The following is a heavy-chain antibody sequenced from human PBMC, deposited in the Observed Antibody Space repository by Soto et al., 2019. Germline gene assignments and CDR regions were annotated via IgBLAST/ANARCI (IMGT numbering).Heavy chain of an antibody. CDR2: IYYSGST. V-gene: IGHV4-39*01. D-gene: IGHD3-22*01. CDR1: GGSISSSSYY. Sequence: SETLSLTCTVSGGSISSSSYYWGWIRQPPGKGLEWIGSIYYSGSTYYNPSLKSRVTISVDTSKNQFSLKLSSVTAADTAVYYCAPEHYYYDSSGYFDYWGQGTLVTVSS. CDR3: APEHYYYDSSGYFDY. J-gene: IGHJ4*02.